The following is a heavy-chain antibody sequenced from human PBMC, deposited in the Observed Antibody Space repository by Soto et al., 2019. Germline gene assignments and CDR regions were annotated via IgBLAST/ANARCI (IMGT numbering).Heavy chain of an antibody. J-gene: IGHJ6*02. D-gene: IGHD2-15*01. CDR2: ISAYNGNT. Sequence: QVQLVQSGAEVKKPGASVKVSCKASGYTFTSYGISWVRQAPGQGLEWMGWISAYNGNTNYAQKLPGRGTMTTDTSPRTAYMELRLLRCDDTAVYYCARVAVLVPATNPYYTMDVWGQGNRVTVPS. V-gene: IGHV1-18*01. CDR3: ARVAVLVPATNPYYTMDV. CDR1: GYTFTSYG.